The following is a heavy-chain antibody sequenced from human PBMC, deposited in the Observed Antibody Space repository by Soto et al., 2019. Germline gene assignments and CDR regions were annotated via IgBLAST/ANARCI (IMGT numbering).Heavy chain of an antibody. CDR2: ISSSSSTI. CDR3: ASRYYYDSSGYYYPYYY. Sequence: EVQLVESGGGLVKPGGSLRLSCAASGFTFSSYSMNWVRQAPGKGLEWVSSISSSSSTIYYADSVKGRFTISRDNAKNSLYLQMNSLRDEDTAVYYCASRYYYDSSGYYYPYYYWGQGTLVTVSS. V-gene: IGHV3-48*02. D-gene: IGHD3-22*01. J-gene: IGHJ4*02. CDR1: GFTFSSYS.